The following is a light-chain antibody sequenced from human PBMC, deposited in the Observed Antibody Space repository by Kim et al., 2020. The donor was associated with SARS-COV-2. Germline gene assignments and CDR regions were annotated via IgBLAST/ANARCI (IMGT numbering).Light chain of an antibody. Sequence: QSVLTQPPSASGTPGQSVTISCSGSSSNIGKTYVYWYQQFPGTAPKLLIYGNSQRPSGVPDRFSGSKSGTSASLDISGLRSEDEADYYCAAWDDSLSGRVFGGGTQLTVL. V-gene: IGLV1-47*02. CDR1: SSNIGKTY. CDR3: AAWDDSLSGRV. J-gene: IGLJ3*02. CDR2: GNS.